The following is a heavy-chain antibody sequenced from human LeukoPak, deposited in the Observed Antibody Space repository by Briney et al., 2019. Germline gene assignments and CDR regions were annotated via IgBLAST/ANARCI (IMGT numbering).Heavy chain of an antibody. CDR2: ISWNSGNI. J-gene: IGHJ4*02. Sequence: GGSLRLSCAASGFTFDDYAMHWVRQAPGKGLEWVSGISWNSGNIDYADSVKGRFTISRDNAKNSLYLQMNSLRAEDTALYYCAKGRGYNYGYIFGYFDYWGQGTLVTVSS. D-gene: IGHD5-18*01. V-gene: IGHV3-9*01. CDR3: AKGRGYNYGYIFGYFDY. CDR1: GFTFDDYA.